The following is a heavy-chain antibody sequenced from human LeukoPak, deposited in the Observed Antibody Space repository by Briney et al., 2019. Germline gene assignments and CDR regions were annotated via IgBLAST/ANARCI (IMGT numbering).Heavy chain of an antibody. CDR2: IKQDGSEK. Sequence: PGGSLRLSCAVSGFTFSSYWMSWYRQAPGKGLEWVANIKQDGSEKYYVDSVKGRFTISRDNAKNSLYLQMNSLRAEDTAVYYCARVEGTTYGMDVWGQGTTVTVSS. D-gene: IGHD1-1*01. CDR1: GFTFSSYW. J-gene: IGHJ6*02. CDR3: ARVEGTTYGMDV. V-gene: IGHV3-7*01.